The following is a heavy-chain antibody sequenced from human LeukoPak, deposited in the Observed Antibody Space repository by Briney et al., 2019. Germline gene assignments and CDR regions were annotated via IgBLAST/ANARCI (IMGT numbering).Heavy chain of an antibody. Sequence: PSETLSLTCAVYGGSFSGYFWIWIRQSPGKGLEWIGEINHSGTTNYNPSLKSRVTISVDTSKNQFSLKLSPVTAADTAVYYCARGGDWGVEDWFDPWGQGSLVTVSS. CDR3: ARGGDWGVEDWFDP. D-gene: IGHD7-27*01. CDR1: GGSFSGYF. CDR2: INHSGTT. J-gene: IGHJ5*02. V-gene: IGHV4-34*01.